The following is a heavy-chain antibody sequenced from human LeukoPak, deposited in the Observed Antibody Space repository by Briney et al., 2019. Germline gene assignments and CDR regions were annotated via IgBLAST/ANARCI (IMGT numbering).Heavy chain of an antibody. D-gene: IGHD2-2*01. CDR3: ARCCSSTSLEYGMDV. Sequence: SETLSLTCAVYGGSFSGYYWSWIRQSPGKGLEWIGEINHSGSTNYNPSLKSRVTISVDTSKNQFSLKLSSVTAADTAVYYCARCCSSTSLEYGMDVWGQGTTVTVSS. CDR2: INHSGST. CDR1: GGSFSGYY. V-gene: IGHV4-34*01. J-gene: IGHJ6*02.